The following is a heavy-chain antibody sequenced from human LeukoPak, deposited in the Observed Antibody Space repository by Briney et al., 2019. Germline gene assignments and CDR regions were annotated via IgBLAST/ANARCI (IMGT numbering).Heavy chain of an antibody. V-gene: IGHV1-18*01. Sequence: ASVKVSCKASGYIFIGYGLSWVRQAPGQGLEWMGWINTDSGQTDFAQKFQDRIIMTTDTSTSTAYLEVTSLRSDDTAVYYCARGGGTYWADHWGQGALVTVSS. CDR2: INTDSGQT. D-gene: IGHD1-26*01. J-gene: IGHJ1*01. CDR3: ARGGGTYWADH. CDR1: GYIFIGYG.